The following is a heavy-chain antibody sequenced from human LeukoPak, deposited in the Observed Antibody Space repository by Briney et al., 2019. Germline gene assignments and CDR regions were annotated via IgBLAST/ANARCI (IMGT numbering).Heavy chain of an antibody. D-gene: IGHD1-1*01. J-gene: IGHJ5*02. CDR3: ARTGRHRWFDP. CDR1: GGSISSSSYY. CDR2: IYYSGST. Sequence: SETLSLTCTVSGGSISSSSYYWGWIRQPPGKGLEWIGSIYYSGSTYYNPSLKSRVTISVDTSKNQFSLKLSSVTAADTAVYYCARTGRHRWFDPWGQGTLVTVSS. V-gene: IGHV4-39*01.